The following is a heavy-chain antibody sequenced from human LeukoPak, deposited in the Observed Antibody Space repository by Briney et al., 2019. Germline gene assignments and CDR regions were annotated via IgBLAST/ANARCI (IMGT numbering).Heavy chain of an antibody. CDR1: GYDCSSYD. CDR3: ARDDYGHHN. CDR2: INTHSGNT. D-gene: IGHD4-17*01. V-gene: IGHV1-8*01. Sequence: GASVKVSCKAAGYDCSSYDISWGRQYTAQELEGLGGINTHSGNTFYAQKFKGRVSMTRNTAVTKDYMELSSVTPADPAVYYCARDDYGHHNWGQGTLVTVSS. J-gene: IGHJ4*02.